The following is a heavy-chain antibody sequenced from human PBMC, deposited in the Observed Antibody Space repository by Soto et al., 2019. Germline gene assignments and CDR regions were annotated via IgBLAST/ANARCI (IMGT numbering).Heavy chain of an antibody. CDR1: GFTFTSYA. Sequence: GASVKVSCKASGFTFTSYAITWVRQAPGQGLEWMGWISAYNGNTNYAQKLQGRVTMTTDTSTSTAYMELRSLRSDDTAVYYCARDLLRFSPKLITMTTGRRDYYYGMDVWGQGTTVTVSS. V-gene: IGHV1-18*01. CDR2: ISAYNGNT. CDR3: ARDLLRFSPKLITMTTGRRDYYYGMDV. D-gene: IGHD3-22*01. J-gene: IGHJ6*02.